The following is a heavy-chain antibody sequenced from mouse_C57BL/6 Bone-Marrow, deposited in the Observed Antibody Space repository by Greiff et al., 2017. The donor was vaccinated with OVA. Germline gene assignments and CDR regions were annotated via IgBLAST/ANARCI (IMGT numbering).Heavy chain of an antibody. CDR1: GYSFTDYN. V-gene: IGHV1-39*01. J-gene: IGHJ3*01. CDR3: ARGGSSLAWFAY. Sequence: VQLQQSGPELVKPGASVKISCKASGYSFTDYNMNWVKQSTGKSLEWIGVINPNYGSTNYKQKFKGQATLTVDQSSSTAYMQLNSLTSDESGVYYCARGGSSLAWFAYWGQGTLVTVSA. D-gene: IGHD1-1*01. CDR2: INPNYGST.